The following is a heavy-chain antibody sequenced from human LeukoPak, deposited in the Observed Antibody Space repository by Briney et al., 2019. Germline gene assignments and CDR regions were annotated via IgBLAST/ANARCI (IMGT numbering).Heavy chain of an antibody. J-gene: IGHJ3*02. D-gene: IGHD3-22*01. CDR2: IIPIFGTA. Sequence: SVKVSCKASGGTFSSYAVSWVRQAPGQGLEWMGGIIPIFGTANYAQKFQGRVMITADESTSTAYMELSSLRSEDTAVYYCAIEDSSGYSEVAFDIWGQGTMVTVSS. CDR3: AIEDSSGYSEVAFDI. CDR1: GGTFSSYA. V-gene: IGHV1-69*01.